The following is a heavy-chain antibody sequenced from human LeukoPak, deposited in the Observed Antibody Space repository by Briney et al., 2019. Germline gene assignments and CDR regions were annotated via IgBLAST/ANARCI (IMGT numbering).Heavy chain of an antibody. CDR2: ISIGGNT. D-gene: IGHD6-19*01. Sequence: PGGSLRLSCAASGFTFSNYAMHWVRQAPGKGLHYVSAISIGGNTFYADSVKGRFTISRDNSKNTLYLQMSSLRVEDTAAYYCARIVQWPKGFDHWGQGTLVTVSS. CDR1: GFTFSNYA. J-gene: IGHJ4*02. V-gene: IGHV3-23*01. CDR3: ARIVQWPKGFDH.